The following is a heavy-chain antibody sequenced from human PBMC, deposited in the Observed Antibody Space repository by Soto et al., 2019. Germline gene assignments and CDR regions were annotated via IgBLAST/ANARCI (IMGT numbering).Heavy chain of an antibody. D-gene: IGHD1-26*01. CDR3: ARRYGSAIDY. Sequence: SEALSLTCTVSGGTISSWYWSWIRQPPGKGLEWIGYIYYSGSTNCNPSLKSRVTISVDTSKNQFSLKLSSVTAADTAVYYCARRYGSAIDYWGQGTLVTVSS. CDR2: IYYSGST. V-gene: IGHV4-59*08. CDR1: GGTISSWY. J-gene: IGHJ4*02.